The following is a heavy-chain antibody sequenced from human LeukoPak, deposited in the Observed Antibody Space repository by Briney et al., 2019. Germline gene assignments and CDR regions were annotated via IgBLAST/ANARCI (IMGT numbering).Heavy chain of an antibody. CDR3: ARGVVVVPAARTVPFDY. Sequence: SETLSLTCTVSGGSISSYYWSWIRQPPGKGLEWIGEINHSGSTNYNPSLKSRVIISVDTSKNQFSLKLSSVTAADTAVYYCARGVVVVPAARTVPFDYWGQGTLVTVSS. V-gene: IGHV4-34*01. D-gene: IGHD2-2*01. J-gene: IGHJ4*02. CDR1: GGSISSYY. CDR2: INHSGST.